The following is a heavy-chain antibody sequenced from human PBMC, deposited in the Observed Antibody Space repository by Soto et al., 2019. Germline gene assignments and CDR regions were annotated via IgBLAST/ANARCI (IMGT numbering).Heavy chain of an antibody. J-gene: IGHJ4*02. CDR1: GFTFSDHF. V-gene: IGHV3-72*01. CDR2: IRNKGSSYST. D-gene: IGHD1-20*01. CDR3: TRDYNWANDY. Sequence: EVQLVESGGGLVQPGGSLRVSCAASGFTFSDHFMDWVRQAPGKGLEWIGRIRNKGSSYSTEYVASVEGRFTISRDDSSNSLSLQMNSLKIEDTAVYYCTRDYNWANDYWGQGTLVTVSS.